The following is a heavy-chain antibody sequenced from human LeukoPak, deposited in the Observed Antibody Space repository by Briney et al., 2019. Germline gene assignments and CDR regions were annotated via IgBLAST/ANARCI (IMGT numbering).Heavy chain of an antibody. CDR3: AKDSYDYVWGSYRADFDY. D-gene: IGHD3-16*02. CDR1: GFTVSSNY. V-gene: IGHV3-53*05. J-gene: IGHJ4*02. CDR2: IYSGGST. Sequence: GGSLRLSCAASGFTVSSNYMSWVRQAPGKGLEWVSVIYSGGSTYYADSVKGRFTISRDNSKNTLYLQMNSLRAEDTAVYYCAKDSYDYVWGSYRADFDYWGQGTLVTVSS.